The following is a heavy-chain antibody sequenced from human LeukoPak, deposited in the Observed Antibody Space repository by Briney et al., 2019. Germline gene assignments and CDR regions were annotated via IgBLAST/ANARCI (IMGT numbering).Heavy chain of an antibody. CDR1: GFTFSSYS. CDR3: TRGPGIVLMVYGDAFDI. D-gene: IGHD2-8*01. CDR2: ISSSSSTI. J-gene: IGHJ3*02. V-gene: IGHV3-48*01. Sequence: GGSLRLSCAASGFTFSSYSMNWVRQAPGKGLEWVSYISSSSSTIYYADSVKGRFTISRDNAKNSLYLQMNSLRAEDTAVYYCTRGPGIVLMVYGDAFDIWGQGTMVTVSS.